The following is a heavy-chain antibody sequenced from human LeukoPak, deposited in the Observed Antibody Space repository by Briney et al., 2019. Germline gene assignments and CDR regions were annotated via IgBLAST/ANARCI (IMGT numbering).Heavy chain of an antibody. CDR1: GYTFTSYG. CDR2: ISAYNGNT. CDR3: ARDIRGATISWYYGMDV. D-gene: IGHD1-26*01. J-gene: IGHJ6*02. V-gene: IGHV1-18*01. Sequence: ASVKVSCTASGYTFTSYGITWVRQAPGQGLEWMGWISAYNGNTNYALKLQGRVTMTTDTSTSTAYMELRSLRSDDTAVYFCARDIRGATISWYYGMDVWGQGTTVTVSS.